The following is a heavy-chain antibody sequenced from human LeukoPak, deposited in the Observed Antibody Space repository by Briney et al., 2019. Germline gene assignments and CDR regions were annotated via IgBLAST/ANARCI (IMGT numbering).Heavy chain of an antibody. CDR2: ISASGGGT. J-gene: IGHJ1*01. CDR1: GFTFSSYA. CDR3: AKDRGQWLVRVEYFQH. Sequence: GGSLRLSCAASGFTFSSYALSWVRQAPGMGLEWVSVISASGGGTYYADSVKGRFTISRDNSKNTLYLQMNSLRAEDTAVYYCAKDRGQWLVRVEYFQHWGQGTLVTVSS. V-gene: IGHV3-23*01. D-gene: IGHD6-19*01.